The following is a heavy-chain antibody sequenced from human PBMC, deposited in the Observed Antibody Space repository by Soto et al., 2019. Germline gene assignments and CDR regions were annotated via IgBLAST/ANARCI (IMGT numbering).Heavy chain of an antibody. CDR2: INSDGSAT. Sequence: EVQLVESGGGLIQPGGSLRLSCAASGFIFSGYWMHWLRQAPGKGLVWVSRINSDGSATTYADSVKGRFTSSRNNAKNTTYLLMNSLRAEGTAVYFCPSLLRGSGSFIDYWGPGTLVTVSS. V-gene: IGHV3-74*03. CDR1: GFIFSGYW. CDR3: PSLLRGSGSFIDY. J-gene: IGHJ4*02. D-gene: IGHD3-10*01.